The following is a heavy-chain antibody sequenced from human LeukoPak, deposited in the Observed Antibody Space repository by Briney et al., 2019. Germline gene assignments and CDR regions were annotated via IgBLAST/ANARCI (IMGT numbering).Heavy chain of an antibody. Sequence: SETLSLTCIVSGGSISSGYYWGWIRQPPGKGLEWIGSMYHSGSTYYNPSLKSRVTISVDTSKNQFSLKLSSVTAADTAVYYCARDITIFGVVTLSSWFDPWGQGTLVTVSS. CDR1: GGSISSGYY. J-gene: IGHJ5*02. CDR3: ARDITIFGVVTLSSWFDP. V-gene: IGHV4-38-2*02. D-gene: IGHD3-3*01. CDR2: MYHSGST.